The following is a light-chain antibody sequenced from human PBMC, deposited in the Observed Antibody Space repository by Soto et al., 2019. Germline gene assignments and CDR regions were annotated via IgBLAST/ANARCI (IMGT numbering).Light chain of an antibody. V-gene: IGKV1-39*01. CDR3: QQSYSTPWT. CDR1: QSISSY. CDR2: AAS. J-gene: IGKJ1*01. Sequence: DIQMTQSPSSLSASVGARVTITCRASQSISSYLKWYQQKPGKAPKLLIYAASSLQSGVPSRFSGSGAGTDVTISISSLQPEDFATYYYQQSYSTPWTFGQGTKVEIK.